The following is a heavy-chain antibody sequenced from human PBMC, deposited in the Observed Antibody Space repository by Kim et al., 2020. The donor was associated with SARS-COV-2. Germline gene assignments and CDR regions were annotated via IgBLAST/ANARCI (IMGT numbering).Heavy chain of an antibody. D-gene: IGHD1-1*01. CDR3: SGRRGHQLYWYFDL. Sequence: SETLSLTCAFYGGSFSDYFWSWFRRPPGQGLEWVGEINHSGVTNYNPSLKSGVTVSLDTSKNQFSLNLKSVTAADTAVYYCSGRRGHQLYWYFDLWGRGTLVAVSS. CDR1: GGSFSDYF. CDR2: INHSGVT. J-gene: IGHJ2*01. V-gene: IGHV4-34*01.